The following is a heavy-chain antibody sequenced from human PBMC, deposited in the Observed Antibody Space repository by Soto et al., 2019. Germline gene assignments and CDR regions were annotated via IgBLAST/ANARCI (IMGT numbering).Heavy chain of an antibody. CDR2: INHSGST. CDR3: ARVRRVGSSSPAYYYGMDV. V-gene: IGHV4-34*01. J-gene: IGHJ6*02. Sequence: QVQLQQWGAGLLKPSETLSLTCAVYGGYFSGYYWSWIRQPPGKGLEWIGEINHSGSTNYNPSLKGRVTISVDTSKNQFSLKLSSVTAADTAVYYCARVRRVGSSSPAYYYGMDVWGQGTTVTVSS. CDR1: GGYFSGYY. D-gene: IGHD6-6*01.